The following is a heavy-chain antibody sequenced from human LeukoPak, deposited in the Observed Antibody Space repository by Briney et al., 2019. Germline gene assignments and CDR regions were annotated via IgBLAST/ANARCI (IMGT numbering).Heavy chain of an antibody. Sequence: GGSLRLSCAASGFTFSSYAMSWVRQAPGKGLEWVSAISGSGGSTYYADSVKGRFTISRDNAKNSLYLQMNSLGAEDTAVYYCARGNPVPFDIWGQGTMVTVSS. CDR1: GFTFSSYA. CDR3: ARGNPVPFDI. J-gene: IGHJ3*02. V-gene: IGHV3-23*01. CDR2: ISGSGGST. D-gene: IGHD1-1*01.